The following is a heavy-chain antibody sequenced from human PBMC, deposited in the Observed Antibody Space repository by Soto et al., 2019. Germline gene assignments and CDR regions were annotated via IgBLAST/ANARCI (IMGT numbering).Heavy chain of an antibody. Sequence: EVQLVESGGGLVQPGGSLRLSCAASVTVTSNYMTWVRQAPGKGLEWVSVIYSACSTYYADSVKGRFTISRDNSRNTLYLQMNGLRAEDTAVYSCARDTVAVAGKAYWGQGTLVTVSS. V-gene: IGHV3-66*01. CDR2: IYSACST. J-gene: IGHJ4*02. CDR3: ARDTVAVAGKAY. CDR1: VTVTSNY. D-gene: IGHD6-19*01.